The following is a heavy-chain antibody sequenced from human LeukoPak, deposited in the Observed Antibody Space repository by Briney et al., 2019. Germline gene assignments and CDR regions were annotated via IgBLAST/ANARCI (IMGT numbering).Heavy chain of an antibody. CDR2: ISGSGGST. V-gene: IGHV3-23*01. CDR1: GFTFSSYA. Sequence: GGSLRLSCAASGFTFSSYAMSWVRQAPGKGLEWVSAISGSGGSTYYADSVKGRFTISRDNSKNTLYLQMNSLRAEDTAVYYCARESADDFWSGYYSYFDYWGQGTLVTVSS. J-gene: IGHJ4*02. D-gene: IGHD3-3*01. CDR3: ARESADDFWSGYYSYFDY.